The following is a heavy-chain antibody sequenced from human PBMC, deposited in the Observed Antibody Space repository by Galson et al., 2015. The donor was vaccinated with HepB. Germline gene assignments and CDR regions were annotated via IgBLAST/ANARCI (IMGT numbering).Heavy chain of an antibody. J-gene: IGHJ4*02. Sequence: SVKVSCKASGGTFSSYAISWVRQAPGQGLEWMGGIIPIFGTANYAQKFQGRVTITADESTSTAYMELSSLRSEDTAVYYCARLERGVGLQLRAYYFDYWGQGTLVTVSS. CDR1: GGTFSSYA. CDR2: IIPIFGTA. V-gene: IGHV1-69*13. D-gene: IGHD5-24*01. CDR3: ARLERGVGLQLRAYYFDY.